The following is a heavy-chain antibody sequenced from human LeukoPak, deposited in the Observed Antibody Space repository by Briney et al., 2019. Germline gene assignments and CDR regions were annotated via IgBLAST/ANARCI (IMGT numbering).Heavy chain of an antibody. D-gene: IGHD4-17*01. CDR1: GFTFSSYG. V-gene: IGHV3-30*02. CDR3: AKDPRTLYGDLDY. CDR2: IRYDGSNK. J-gene: IGHJ4*02. Sequence: GGSLRLSCAASGFTFSSYGMHWVRQAPGKGLEWVAFIRYDGSNKYYADSVKGRFTISRDNSKNTLYLQMNSLRAEDTAVYYCAKDPRTLYGDLDYWGQGTLVTVSS.